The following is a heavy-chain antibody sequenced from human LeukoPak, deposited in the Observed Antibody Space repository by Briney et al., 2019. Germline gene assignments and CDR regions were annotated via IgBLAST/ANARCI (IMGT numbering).Heavy chain of an antibody. CDR2: IKQDGSEK. CDR3: ARDLYYDSSGYYYNY. J-gene: IGHJ4*02. D-gene: IGHD3-22*01. CDR1: GFSLSNYW. Sequence: GGSLRLSCAASGFSLSNYWMNWVRQAPGKGLEWVANIKQDGSEKNYVDSVKGRFTISRDNAKNSLYLQMNSLRAEDTAVYYCARDLYYDSSGYYYNYWGQGTLVTVSS. V-gene: IGHV3-7*03.